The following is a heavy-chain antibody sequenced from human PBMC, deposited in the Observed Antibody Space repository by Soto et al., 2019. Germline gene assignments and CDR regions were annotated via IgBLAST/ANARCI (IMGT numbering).Heavy chain of an antibody. J-gene: IGHJ4*02. CDR1: GGSISSYY. Sequence: SETLSLTCTVSGGSISSYYWSWIRQPPGKGLEWIGYIYYSGSTNYNPSLKSRVTISVDTSKNQFSLKLSSVTAADTAVYYCARHDNSGHYFDYWGQGTLVTVSS. CDR3: ARHDNSGHYFDY. CDR2: IYYSGST. D-gene: IGHD7-27*01. V-gene: IGHV4-59*08.